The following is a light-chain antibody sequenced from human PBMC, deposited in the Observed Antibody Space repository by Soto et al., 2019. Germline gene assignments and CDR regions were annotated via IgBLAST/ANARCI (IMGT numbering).Light chain of an antibody. CDR2: KVS. CDR3: MQGTHWPYG. J-gene: IGKJ2*03. CDR1: QNLVYSDGNTY. V-gene: IGKV2-30*01. Sequence: DVVMTQSPLSLPVTPGQSASISCTSSQNLVYSDGNTYLTWFQQRPGQSPRRLIYKVSDRDSGVPDRFSGSGSGTDFTLKISRVEAEDVGIYYCMQGTHWPYGFGQGTKLEI.